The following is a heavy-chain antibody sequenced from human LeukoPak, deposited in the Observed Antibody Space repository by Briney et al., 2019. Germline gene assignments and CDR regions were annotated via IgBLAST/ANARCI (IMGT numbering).Heavy chain of an antibody. J-gene: IGHJ3*02. Sequence: GSLRLSCAASGFTFSSYGMHWVRQAPGKGLEWVAFIRYDGSNKYYADSVKGRFTISRDNSKNTLYLQMNSLRAEDTAVYYCAKSGSPEYDFWREGDAFDIWGQGTMVTVSS. CDR2: IRYDGSNK. V-gene: IGHV3-30*02. CDR3: AKSGSPEYDFWREGDAFDI. D-gene: IGHD3-3*01. CDR1: GFTFSSYG.